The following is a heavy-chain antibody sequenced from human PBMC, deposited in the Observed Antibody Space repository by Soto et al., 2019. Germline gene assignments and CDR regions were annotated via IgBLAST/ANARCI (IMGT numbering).Heavy chain of an antibody. V-gene: IGHV1-69*13. CDR3: ARDPPNNWFDP. CDR2: IIPIFGTA. CDR1: GGTFSIYA. J-gene: IGHJ5*02. Sequence: SVKVSGKASGGTFSIYAISGVRQAPGQGLEWMGGIIPIFGTANYAQKFQGRVTITADESTSTAYMELSSLRSEDTAVYYCARDPPNNWFDPWGQGTLVTVSS.